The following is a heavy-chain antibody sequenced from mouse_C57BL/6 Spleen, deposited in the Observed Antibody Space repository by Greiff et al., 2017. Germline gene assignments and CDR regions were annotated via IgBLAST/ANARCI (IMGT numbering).Heavy chain of an antibody. Sequence: EVMLVESGGGLVQPGGSMKLSCAASGFTFSDAWMDWVRQSPEKGLEWVAEIRNKANNHATYYAESVKGRFTISRDDSKSSVYLQMNSLRAEDTGIYYCTLGSKGVYFDYWGQGTTLTVSS. J-gene: IGHJ2*01. CDR3: TLGSKGVYFDY. V-gene: IGHV6-6*01. CDR1: GFTFSDAW. D-gene: IGHD1-1*01. CDR2: IRNKANNHAT.